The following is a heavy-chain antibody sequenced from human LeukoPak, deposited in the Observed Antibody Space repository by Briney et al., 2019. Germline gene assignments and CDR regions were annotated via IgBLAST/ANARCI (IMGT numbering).Heavy chain of an antibody. J-gene: IGHJ4*02. D-gene: IGHD3-22*01. V-gene: IGHV4-34*01. CDR2: INHSGST. Sequence: SETLSLTCAVYGGSFSGYYWSWIRQPPGKGLEWIGEINHSGSTNYNPSLKSRVTISVDTSKNQFSLKLSSVTAADTAVYYCARKDSSGYSLDYWGQGTLVTVSS. CDR3: ARKDSSGYSLDY. CDR1: GGSFSGYY.